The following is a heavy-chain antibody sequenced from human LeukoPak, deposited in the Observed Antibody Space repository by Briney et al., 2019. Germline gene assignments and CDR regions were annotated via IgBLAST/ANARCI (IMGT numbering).Heavy chain of an antibody. D-gene: IGHD1-26*01. V-gene: IGHV1-69*05. CDR2: TIPIFGTA. CDR1: GGTFSSYA. CDR3: ARVSATNNWFDP. J-gene: IGHJ5*02. Sequence: SVKVSCKASGGTFSSYAISWVRQAPGQGLEWMGGTIPIFGTANYAQKFQGRVTITTDESTSTAYMELSSLRSEDTAVYYCARVSATNNWFDPWGQGTLVTVSS.